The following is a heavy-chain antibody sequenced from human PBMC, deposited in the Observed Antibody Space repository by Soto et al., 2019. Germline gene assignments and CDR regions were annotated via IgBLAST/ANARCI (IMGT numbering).Heavy chain of an antibody. CDR1: GYTFTSYG. D-gene: IGHD3-3*01. Sequence: ASVKVSCKASGYTFTSYGISWVRQAPGQGLEWMGWISAYNGNTNYAQKLQGRVTMTTDTSTSTAYMELRSLRSDDTAVYYCARVFGDFWSGYYRAHYYYYMDVWGKGTTVTVSS. CDR2: ISAYNGNT. J-gene: IGHJ6*03. CDR3: ARVFGDFWSGYYRAHYYYYMDV. V-gene: IGHV1-18*01.